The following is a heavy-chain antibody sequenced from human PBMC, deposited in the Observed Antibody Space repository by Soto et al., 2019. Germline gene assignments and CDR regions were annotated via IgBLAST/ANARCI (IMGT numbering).Heavy chain of an antibody. J-gene: IGHJ4*02. D-gene: IGHD4-17*01. CDR3: ARGVNYGAHDY. V-gene: IGHV1-46*01. Sequence: GASVKVSCKASGYIFTSYYMHWLRQAPGQGLEWMGMNNPSGGSTNYAQKFQGRVTMTRDTSTSTVYMELSSLRSEDTAVYYCARGVNYGAHDYWGQGTLVTVSS. CDR1: GYIFTSYY. CDR2: NNPSGGST.